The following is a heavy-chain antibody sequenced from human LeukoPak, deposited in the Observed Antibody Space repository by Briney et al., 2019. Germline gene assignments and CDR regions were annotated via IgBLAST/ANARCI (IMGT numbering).Heavy chain of an antibody. CDR1: GFTFSSYV. CDR3: AKDRSGSYSQGLDY. J-gene: IGHJ4*02. Sequence: QSGGSLRLSCAASGFTFSSYVIHWVRQAPGKGLEWVAVISYDGSNKYYADSVKGRFTISRDNSKNTLYLQMNSLRAEDTAVYYCAKDRSGSYSQGLDYWGQGTLVTVSS. D-gene: IGHD1-26*01. V-gene: IGHV3-30-3*01. CDR2: ISYDGSNK.